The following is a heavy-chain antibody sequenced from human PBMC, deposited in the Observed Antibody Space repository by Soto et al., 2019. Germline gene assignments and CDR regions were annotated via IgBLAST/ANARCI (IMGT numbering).Heavy chain of an antibody. CDR3: ARDWVTSSRDYVMDV. D-gene: IGHD6-13*01. CDR1: GYTCTSYG. J-gene: IGHJ6*02. CDR2: LIPIFGTA. V-gene: IGHV1-69*13. Sequence: ASVKVSCKASGYTCTSYGISWVRPAPVQGLEWMVCLIPIFGTANYAQKFQGRVTITADESTSTAYMELSSLRCEDTAVYYWARDWVTSSRDYVMDVWGQGTTVTVAS.